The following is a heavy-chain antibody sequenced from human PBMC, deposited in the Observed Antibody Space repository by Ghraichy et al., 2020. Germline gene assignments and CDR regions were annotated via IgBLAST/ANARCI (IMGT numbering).Heavy chain of an antibody. CDR2: ISGSGGST. D-gene: IGHD6-13*01. Sequence: GGSLRLSCAASGFTFSSYAMSWVRQAPGKGLEWVSAISGSGGSTYYADSVKGRFTISRDNSKNTLYLQMNSLRAEDTAVYYCAKVEAAGTSYYYYYMDVWGKGTTVTVSS. CDR1: GFTFSSYA. CDR3: AKVEAAGTSYYYYYMDV. J-gene: IGHJ6*03. V-gene: IGHV3-23*01.